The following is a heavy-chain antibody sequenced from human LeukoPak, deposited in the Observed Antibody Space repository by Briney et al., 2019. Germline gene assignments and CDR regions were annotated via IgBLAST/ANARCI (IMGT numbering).Heavy chain of an antibody. J-gene: IGHJ4*02. CDR2: ISGSGGST. CDR3: AKDRSIAAAGTGLDY. CDR1: GFSISSSA. Sequence: GGSLRLSCAASGFSISSSAMNWVRQAPGKGLEWVSAISGSGGSTYYADSVKGRFTISRDNFKNTLYLQMNSLRAEDTAVYYCAKDRSIAAAGTGLDYWGQGTLVTVSS. V-gene: IGHV3-23*01. D-gene: IGHD6-13*01.